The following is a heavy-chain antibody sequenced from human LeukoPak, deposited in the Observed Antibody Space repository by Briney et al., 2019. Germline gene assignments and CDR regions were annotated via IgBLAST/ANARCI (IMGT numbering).Heavy chain of an antibody. CDR1: GGSISSYY. D-gene: IGHD2-21*02. J-gene: IGHJ4*02. CDR2: IYYSGST. V-gene: IGHV4-59*08. Sequence: SETLSLTCTVSGGSISSYYWSWIRQPPGKGLEWIGYIYYSGSTNYNPSLKSRVTISVDTSKNQFSLKLSSVTAADTAVYYGARLRCGGDCYPEGYFDYWGQGTLVTVSS. CDR3: ARLRCGGDCYPEGYFDY.